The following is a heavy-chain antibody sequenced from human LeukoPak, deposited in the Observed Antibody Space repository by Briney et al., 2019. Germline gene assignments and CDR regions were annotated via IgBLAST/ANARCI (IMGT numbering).Heavy chain of an antibody. V-gene: IGHV1-18*01. D-gene: IGHD3/OR15-3a*01. CDR3: ARVLLGVNSWTGYYDN. Sequence: ASVKVSCRASGYSFTNYAITWVRQAPGQGLEWMGWIFAYNDNTNYAQKYQGRVTMTTDTSARTAYMELRNLKSDDTAVYYCARVLLGVNSWTGYYDNWGQGTLVTVSS. J-gene: IGHJ1*01. CDR1: GYSFTNYA. CDR2: IFAYNDNT.